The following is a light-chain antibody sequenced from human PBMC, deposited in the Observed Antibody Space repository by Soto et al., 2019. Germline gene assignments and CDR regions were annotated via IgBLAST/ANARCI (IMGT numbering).Light chain of an antibody. CDR2: GIS. CDR1: QSVGSS. V-gene: IGKV3-20*01. CDR3: QQYGSSLTWT. J-gene: IGKJ1*01. Sequence: EIVITQSPATLSVSPGERATLSCRASQSVGSSLAWYQQKPGQAPRLLIYGISTRANGLPVRFSGSGSGTDLTLTISRLEPEDSAVYYCQQYGSSLTWTFGQGTKVDIK.